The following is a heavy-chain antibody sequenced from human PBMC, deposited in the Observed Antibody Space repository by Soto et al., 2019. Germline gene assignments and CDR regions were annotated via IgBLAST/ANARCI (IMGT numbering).Heavy chain of an antibody. CDR2: ISGSGGST. CDR3: AKELGGTDSGDYLSVGRAESTFDC. CDR1: GFTFSSYA. Sequence: EVQLVEAGGGLVQPGGSLRLSCAASGFTFSSYALSWVRQAPGKGLEWVSAISGSGGSTYYADSVKGRFTISRDNSKNTLDLQMNSLRGEDTAVYDCAKELGGTDSGDYLSVGRAESTFDCWGQGTLVTVSS. J-gene: IGHJ4*02. D-gene: IGHD4-17*01. V-gene: IGHV3-23*04.